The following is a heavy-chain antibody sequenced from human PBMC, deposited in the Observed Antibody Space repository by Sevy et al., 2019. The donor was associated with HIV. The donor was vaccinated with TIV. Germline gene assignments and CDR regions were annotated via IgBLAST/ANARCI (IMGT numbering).Heavy chain of an antibody. CDR1: GFTFSDHY. CDR2: TRNKANSYTT. Sequence: GGSLRLSCAASGFTFSDHYMDWVRQAPGKGLEWVGRTRNKANSYTTEYAASVKGRFTISRDDSKNSLYLQMNSLKTEDTAVYYCAREAVYYDFWSGYYSNYYYGMDVWGQRTTVTVSS. CDR3: AREAVYYDFWSGYYSNYYYGMDV. J-gene: IGHJ6*02. V-gene: IGHV3-72*01. D-gene: IGHD3-3*01.